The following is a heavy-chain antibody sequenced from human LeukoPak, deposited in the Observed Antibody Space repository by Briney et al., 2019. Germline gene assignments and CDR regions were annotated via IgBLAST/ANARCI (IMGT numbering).Heavy chain of an antibody. D-gene: IGHD6-19*01. V-gene: IGHV4-39*07. Sequence: RTSETLSLTCTISGDSITSSHYYWGWIRQSPEKGLEWLGSFYYNGATYYNPSLSSRLTISEDTSKNQVSLKLSSVTAADTADYYCAREGNEAMAGHEAFDIWGQGTMVTVSS. CDR3: AREGNEAMAGHEAFDI. J-gene: IGHJ3*02. CDR2: FYYNGAT. CDR1: GDSITSSHYY.